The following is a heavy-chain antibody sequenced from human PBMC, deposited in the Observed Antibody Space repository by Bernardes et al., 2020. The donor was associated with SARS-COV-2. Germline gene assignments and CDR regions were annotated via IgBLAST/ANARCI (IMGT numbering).Heavy chain of an antibody. J-gene: IGHJ6*02. Sequence: GGSLRLSCAASGFTFSSYGMHWVRQAPGKGLEWVAVIWYDGSNKYYADSVKGRFTISRDNSKNTLYLQMNSLRAEDTAVYYCARDVLWFEGYGMDVWGQGTTVTVSS. V-gene: IGHV3-33*01. CDR1: GFTFSSYG. D-gene: IGHD3-10*01. CDR2: IWYDGSNK. CDR3: ARDVLWFEGYGMDV.